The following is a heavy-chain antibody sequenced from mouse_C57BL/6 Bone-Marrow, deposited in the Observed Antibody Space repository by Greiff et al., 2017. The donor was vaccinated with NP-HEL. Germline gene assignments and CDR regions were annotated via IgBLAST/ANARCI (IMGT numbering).Heavy chain of an antibody. J-gene: IGHJ4*01. CDR2: IWWDDDK. Sequence: QVTLNESGPGILQPSQTLSLTCSFSGFSLSTFGMGVGWIRQPSGKGLEWLAPIWWDDDKYYNPALKSRLTISKDTSKNQVFLKIANVDTADTATYYCARITDGIYYGAMDYWGQGTSVTVSS. V-gene: IGHV8-8*01. D-gene: IGHD2-1*01. CDR1: GFSLSTFGMG. CDR3: ARITDGIYYGAMDY.